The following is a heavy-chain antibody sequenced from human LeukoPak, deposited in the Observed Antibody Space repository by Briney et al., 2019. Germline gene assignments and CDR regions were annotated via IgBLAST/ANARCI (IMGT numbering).Heavy chain of an antibody. D-gene: IGHD3-3*01. J-gene: IGHJ4*02. CDR3: ARRMPSYCDFWSGLFDY. V-gene: IGHV4-39*01. CDR1: AGSISSSSYD. Sequence: SETLSLTCTVSAGSISSSSYDWGWIRQPPGKGLEWIGSIYYSGSTYYNPSLKSRFTISVDTPKNQFSLKLSSVTAADTAVYYCARRMPSYCDFWSGLFDYWGQGTLVTVSS. CDR2: IYYSGST.